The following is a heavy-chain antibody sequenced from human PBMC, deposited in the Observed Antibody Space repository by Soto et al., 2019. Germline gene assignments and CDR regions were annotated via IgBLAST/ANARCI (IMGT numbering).Heavy chain of an antibody. CDR1: GFTFSSYA. Sequence: TGGSLRLSCAASGFTFSSYAMSWVRQAPGKGLEWVSAISGSGGSTYYADSVKGRFTISRDNSTSTAYMELSSLRSEDTAVYYCARGLSGGYDLYYFDYWGQGTLVTVSS. V-gene: IGHV3-23*01. CDR3: ARGLSGGYDLYYFDY. D-gene: IGHD3-10*01. CDR2: ISGSGGST. J-gene: IGHJ4*02.